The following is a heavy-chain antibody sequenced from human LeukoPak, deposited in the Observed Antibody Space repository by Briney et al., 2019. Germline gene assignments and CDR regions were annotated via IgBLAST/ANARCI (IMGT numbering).Heavy chain of an antibody. CDR2: ISAYNGNT. V-gene: IGHV1-18*01. D-gene: IGHD3-10*01. CDR1: GYTFTSYG. J-gene: IGHJ4*02. CDR3: ARVHGWFGELSIPPYFDY. Sequence: EASVKVSCKASGYTFTSYGISWVRQAPGQGLEWMGWISAYNGNTNYAQKLQGRVTMTTDTSTSTAYMELRSLRSDDTAVYYCARVHGWFGELSIPPYFDYWGQGTLVTVSS.